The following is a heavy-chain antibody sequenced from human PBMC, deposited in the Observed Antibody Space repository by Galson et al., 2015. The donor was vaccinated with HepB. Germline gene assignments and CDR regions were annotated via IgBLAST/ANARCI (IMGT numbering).Heavy chain of an antibody. V-gene: IGHV3-7*01. CDR2: IKEDGSLR. CDR3: VRDSSIVVDGNWVDAYEI. J-gene: IGHJ3*02. CDR1: GFTFSHYW. Sequence: SLRLSCAASGFTFSHYWMAWVRQAPGQGLEWVANIKEDGSLRYYVDSVKGRFTISRDNAKNSLYLQMNSLRAEDTAVYYRVRDSSIVVDGNWVDAYEIWGQGTTVTVSS. D-gene: IGHD1-26*01.